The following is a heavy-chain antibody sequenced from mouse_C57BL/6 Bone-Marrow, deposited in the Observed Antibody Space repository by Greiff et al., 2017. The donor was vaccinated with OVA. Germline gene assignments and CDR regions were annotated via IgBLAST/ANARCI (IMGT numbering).Heavy chain of an antibody. Sequence: EVQGVESGGGLVKPGGSLKLSCAASGFTFSSYALSWVRQTPEKRLEWVATISDGGSYTYYPDHVKGRFTISRDNAKNNLDLQMSHLKSEDTALYDCARDYDGSTYWYVDVWGTGTTVTVSS. CDR3: ARDYDGSTYWYVDV. CDR2: ISDGGSYT. V-gene: IGHV5-4*01. J-gene: IGHJ1*03. D-gene: IGHD1-1*01. CDR1: GFTFSSYA.